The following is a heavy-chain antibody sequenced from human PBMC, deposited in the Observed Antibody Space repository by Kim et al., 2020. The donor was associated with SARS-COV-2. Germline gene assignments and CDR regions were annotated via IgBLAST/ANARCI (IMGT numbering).Heavy chain of an antibody. J-gene: IGHJ4*02. CDR2: ISYDGSNK. V-gene: IGHV3-30*18. D-gene: IGHD3-16*01. Sequence: GGSLRLSCAASGFTFSSYGMHWVRQAPGKGLEWVAVISYDGSNKYYADSVKGRFTISRDNSKNTLYLQMNSLRAEDTAVYYCAKGFPPRFFDYWGQGTLVTVSS. CDR1: GFTFSSYG. CDR3: AKGFPPRFFDY.